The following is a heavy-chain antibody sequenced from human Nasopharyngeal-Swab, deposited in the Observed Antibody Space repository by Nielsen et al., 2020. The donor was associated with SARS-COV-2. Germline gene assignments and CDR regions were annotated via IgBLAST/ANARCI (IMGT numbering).Heavy chain of an antibody. CDR3: VRAYGSGGARYYYYGMDV. CDR1: GFSLTSSGVG. Sequence: SGPTLVKPTQTLTLTCSFSGFSLTSSGVGVGWIRQPPGKALEWLALIYWDDDKRYSPSLKSRLTITKDTSKNQVVLTMTNMDPVDTATYYCVRAYGSGGARYYYYGMDVWGQGTPVTVSS. D-gene: IGHD3-10*01. CDR2: IYWDDDK. J-gene: IGHJ6*02. V-gene: IGHV2-5*02.